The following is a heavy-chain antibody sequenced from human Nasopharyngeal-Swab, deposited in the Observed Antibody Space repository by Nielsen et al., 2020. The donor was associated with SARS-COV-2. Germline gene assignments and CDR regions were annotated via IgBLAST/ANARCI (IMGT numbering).Heavy chain of an antibody. CDR1: GYTFTSYY. CDR2: INPSGGST. CDR3: ARGPADCSGGSCYASHMDV. D-gene: IGHD2-15*01. V-gene: IGHV1-46*01. Sequence: ASVKVSCKASGYTFTSYYMHWVRQAPRQGLEWMEIINPSGGSTSYAQKFQGRVTMTRDTSTSTVYMELSSLRSADTAVYYCARGPADCSGGSCYASHMDVWGKGTTVTVSS. J-gene: IGHJ6*03.